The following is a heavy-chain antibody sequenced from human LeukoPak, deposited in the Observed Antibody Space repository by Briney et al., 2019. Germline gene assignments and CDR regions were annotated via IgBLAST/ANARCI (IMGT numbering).Heavy chain of an antibody. Sequence: PGGSLRLSCAASGFTFSSYSMNWVRQAPGKGLEGVSYISSSSSTIYYADSVKGRFTISRDNAKNSLYLQMNSLRAEDTAVYYCANLPLWFGELLSDDYWGQGTLVTVSS. J-gene: IGHJ4*02. CDR2: ISSSSSTI. CDR3: ANLPLWFGELLSDDY. D-gene: IGHD3-10*01. V-gene: IGHV3-48*01. CDR1: GFTFSSYS.